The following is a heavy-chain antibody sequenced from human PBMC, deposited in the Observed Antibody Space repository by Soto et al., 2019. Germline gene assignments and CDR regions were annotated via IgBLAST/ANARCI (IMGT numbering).Heavy chain of an antibody. J-gene: IGHJ5*02. CDR2: INPSGGST. V-gene: IGHV1-46*03. Sequence: ASVKVSCKASGYTFTIYDINWVRQATGQGLEWMGIINPSGGSTSYAQKFQGRVTMTRDTSTSTVYMELSSLRSEDTAVYYCARVLGPPTTWVGGWFDPWGQGTLVTVSS. CDR1: GYTFTIYD. D-gene: IGHD3-10*01. CDR3: ARVLGPPTTWVGGWFDP.